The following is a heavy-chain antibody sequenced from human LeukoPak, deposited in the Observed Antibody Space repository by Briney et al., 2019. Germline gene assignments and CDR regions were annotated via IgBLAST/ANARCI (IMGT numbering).Heavy chain of an antibody. CDR2: INTYSGNS. V-gene: IGHV1-18*01. J-gene: IGHJ4*02. CDR1: VYIFPSFG. D-gene: IGHD6-19*01. CDR3: ARDSAN. Sequence: ASVNVSCKSSVYIFPSFGISGVGQAAGRGLEGVGWINTYSGNSKYRQKFQGRVTLTTDTSTSTVNMELRTLTSDDTDVYYCARDSANWGQGSLVTVSS.